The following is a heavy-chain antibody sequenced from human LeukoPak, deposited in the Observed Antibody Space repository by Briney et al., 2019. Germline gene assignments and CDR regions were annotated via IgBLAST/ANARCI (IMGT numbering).Heavy chain of an antibody. J-gene: IGHJ4*02. CDR1: GFTFSSYG. CDR2: IRYDGSNK. V-gene: IGHV3-30*02. D-gene: IGHD3-22*01. CDR3: ARSAAYMIVVVT. Sequence: QPGGSLRLSCAASGFTFSSYGMHWVRQAPGKGLEWVAFIRYDGSNKYYADSVKGRFTISRDNSKNSLYLQMNSLRAEDTAVYYCARSAAYMIVVVTWGQGTLVTVSS.